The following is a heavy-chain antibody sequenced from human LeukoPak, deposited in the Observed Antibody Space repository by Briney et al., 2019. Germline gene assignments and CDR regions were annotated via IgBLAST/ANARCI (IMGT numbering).Heavy chain of an antibody. D-gene: IGHD3-16*02. J-gene: IGHJ4*02. CDR1: GGSFSGYY. Sequence: SETLPLTCAVYGGSFSGYYWSWIRQPPGKGLEWIGEINHSGSTNYNPSLESRVTISVDTSKNQFSLKLSSVTAADTAVYYCAREPMITFGGVIVSPHYYFDYWGQGTLVTVSS. V-gene: IGHV4-34*01. CDR3: AREPMITFGGVIVSPHYYFDY. CDR2: INHSGST.